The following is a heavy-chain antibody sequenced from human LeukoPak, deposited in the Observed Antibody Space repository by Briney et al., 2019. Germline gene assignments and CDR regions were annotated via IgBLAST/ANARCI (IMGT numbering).Heavy chain of an antibody. CDR1: GYTFTSYY. D-gene: IGHD6-13*01. CDR2: INPSGGST. Sequence: ASVKVSCKASGYTFTSYYMHWVRQAPGQGLDWMGVINPSGGSTSYAHKFQGRVTMTRDTSTSTVYMELSSLRSEDTAMYYCARPSTSGIAAAGLKYWGQGALVTVSS. V-gene: IGHV1-46*01. CDR3: ARPSTSGIAAAGLKY. J-gene: IGHJ4*02.